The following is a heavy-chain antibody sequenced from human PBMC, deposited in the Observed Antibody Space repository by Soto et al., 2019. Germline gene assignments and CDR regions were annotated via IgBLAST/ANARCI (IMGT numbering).Heavy chain of an antibody. CDR3: ASRDLSGSYVRLQFDC. V-gene: IGHV1-69*01. J-gene: IGHJ4*02. CDR1: GGTFSSYA. CDR2: IIPIFGTA. D-gene: IGHD1-26*01. Sequence: QVQLVQSGAEVKKPGSSVKVSCKASGGTFSSYAISWVRQAPGQGLEWMGGIIPIFGTANYAQKFQGRVTITADESTSTAYVELSSLRSEDTAVYYCASRDLSGSYVRLQFDCWGEGTLVTVSS.